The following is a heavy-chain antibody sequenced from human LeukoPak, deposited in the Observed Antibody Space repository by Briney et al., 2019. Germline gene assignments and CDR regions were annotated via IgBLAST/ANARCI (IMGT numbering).Heavy chain of an antibody. V-gene: IGHV3-21*05. CDR2: ISSSSSYI. J-gene: IGHJ4*02. Sequence: GGSLRLSCAASGFTFSSYSMNWVRQAPGKGLEWVSYISSSSSYIYYADSVKGRFTISRDNAKNSLYLQMNSLRAEDTAVYYCARDGQLGDFDYWGQGTLVTVSS. CDR1: GFTFSSYS. CDR3: ARDGQLGDFDY. D-gene: IGHD6-13*01.